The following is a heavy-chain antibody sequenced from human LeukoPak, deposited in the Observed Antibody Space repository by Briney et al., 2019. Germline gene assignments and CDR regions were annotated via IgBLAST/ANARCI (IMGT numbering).Heavy chain of an antibody. CDR2: ISYDGRNK. CDR3: AREGQWRSFDI. V-gene: IGHV3-30*04. J-gene: IGHJ3*02. CDR1: GFTFSSYA. D-gene: IGHD6-19*01. Sequence: KAGGSLRLSCAASGFTFSSYAMHWVRQAPGKGLEWVAVISYDGRNKYYTDSVKGRFPISRDNSKNTLYLQMNSLRAEDTAVYYCAREGQWRSFDIWGQGTMVTVSS.